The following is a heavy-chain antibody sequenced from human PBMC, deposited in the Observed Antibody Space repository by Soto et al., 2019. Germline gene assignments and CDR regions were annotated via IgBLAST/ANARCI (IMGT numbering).Heavy chain of an antibody. CDR2: IYYSGST. CDR1: GGSISSGGYY. V-gene: IGHV4-31*03. Sequence: SETLSLTCTVSGGSISSGGYYWSWIRQHPGKGLEWIGYIYYSGSTYYNPSLKSRVTISVDTSKNQFSLKLSSVTAADTAVYYCASIPPGRGLGYYYMDVWGKGTTVTVSS. J-gene: IGHJ6*03. CDR3: ASIPPGRGLGYYYMDV.